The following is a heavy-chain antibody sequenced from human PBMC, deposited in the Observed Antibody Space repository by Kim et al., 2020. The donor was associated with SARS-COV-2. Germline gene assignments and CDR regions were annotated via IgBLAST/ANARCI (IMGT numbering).Heavy chain of an antibody. Sequence: GGSLRLSCAASGFTFSSYAMSWVRQAPGKGLEWVSVISGSGGSTYYADSVKGRFTISRDNSKNTLYLQMNSLRAEDTAVYYCAKVPIPAAIGTIRFDNWGQGTLVTLSS. J-gene: IGHJ4*02. CDR1: GFTFSSYA. V-gene: IGHV3-23*01. CDR2: ISGSGGST. D-gene: IGHD2-2*01. CDR3: AKVPIPAAIGTIRFDN.